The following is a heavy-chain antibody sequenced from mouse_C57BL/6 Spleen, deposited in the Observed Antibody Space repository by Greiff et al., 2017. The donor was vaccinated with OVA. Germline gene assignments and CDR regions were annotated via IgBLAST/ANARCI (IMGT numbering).Heavy chain of an antibody. CDR3: ARERDGSSYVGYFDV. V-gene: IGHV5-16*01. Sequence: EVKLVESEGGLVQPGSSMKLSCTASGFTFSDYYMAWVRQVPEKGLEWVANINYDGSSTYYLDSLKSRFIISRDNAKNILYLQMSSLKSEDTATYYCARERDGSSYVGYFDVWGTGTTVTVSS. CDR1: GFTFSDYY. D-gene: IGHD1-1*01. CDR2: INYDGSST. J-gene: IGHJ1*03.